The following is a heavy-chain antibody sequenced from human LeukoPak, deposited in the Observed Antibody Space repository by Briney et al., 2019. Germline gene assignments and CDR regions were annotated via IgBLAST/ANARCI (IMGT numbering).Heavy chain of an antibody. CDR2: ISSSSSYI. CDR3: ASGSDIVVVPAPSY. Sequence: GGSLRLSCAASGFTFSSYSMNWVRQAPGKGLEWVSSISSSSSYIYYADSVKGRFTISRGNAKNSLYLQMNSLRAEDTAVYYCASGSDIVVVPAPSYWGQGTLVTVSS. CDR1: GFTFSSYS. V-gene: IGHV3-21*01. J-gene: IGHJ4*02. D-gene: IGHD2-2*01.